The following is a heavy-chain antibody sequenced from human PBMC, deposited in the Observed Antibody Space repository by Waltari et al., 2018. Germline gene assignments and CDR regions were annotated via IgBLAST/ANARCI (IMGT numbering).Heavy chain of an antibody. CDR2: ISWKSSNI. Sequence: EVQLVESGGGSVQPGRSLRLSCAASGFTFDDYAMYWVRQAPGKGLEWVSGISWKSSNIGCADSVSGRVTISRDNAKNSLYLQMNSLRAEDMALYYCAKDGGRYYDILTGYYDYWGQGTLVTVSS. V-gene: IGHV3-9*03. J-gene: IGHJ4*02. CDR3: AKDGGRYYDILTGYYDY. CDR1: GFTFDDYA. D-gene: IGHD3-9*01.